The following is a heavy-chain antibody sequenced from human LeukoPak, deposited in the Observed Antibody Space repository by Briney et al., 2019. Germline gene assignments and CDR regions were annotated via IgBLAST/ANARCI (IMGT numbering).Heavy chain of an antibody. V-gene: IGHV1-2*02. CDR2: INPNSGGT. CDR3: ARAGGRSWFDP. J-gene: IGHJ5*02. Sequence: ASVTVSFTASGYSFSDKYMHWVRQAPGQGLEWMGGINPNSGGTNYAQKFQGRVTMTTDTSMSTAYMELSRLTSDDTAVYYCARAGGRSWFDPWGQGTLVTVSS. CDR1: GYSFSDKY.